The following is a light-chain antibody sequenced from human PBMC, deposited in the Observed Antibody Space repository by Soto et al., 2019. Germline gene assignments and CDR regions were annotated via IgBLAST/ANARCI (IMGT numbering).Light chain of an antibody. CDR3: SSYAGSNNLGV. CDR2: DAS. CDR1: SSDVGGYNY. V-gene: IGLV2-8*01. Sequence: QSALTQPPSASGSPGQSVTISCTGTSSDVGGYNYVSWYQQHPGKAPKLMIYDASKRPSWVPDRFSGSKSRYTASLTVSGLQAEDEAEYYCSSYAGSNNLGVFGGGTKLTV. J-gene: IGLJ2*01.